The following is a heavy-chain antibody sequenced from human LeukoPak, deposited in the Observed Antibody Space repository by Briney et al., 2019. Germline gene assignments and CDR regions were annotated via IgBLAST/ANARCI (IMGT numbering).Heavy chain of an antibody. CDR2: SSDEGTNK. Sequence: SLRLSCAASGFTFSSYGMHWVRQAPGKGLEWVAVSSDEGTNKYYADSVKGRFTISRDNAKNSLYLQMNSLRAEDTAVYYCARDPNYYDSSGYYNSYYGMDVWGQGTTVT. V-gene: IGHV3-30*03. CDR1: GFTFSSYG. J-gene: IGHJ6*02. CDR3: ARDPNYYDSSGYYNSYYGMDV. D-gene: IGHD3-22*01.